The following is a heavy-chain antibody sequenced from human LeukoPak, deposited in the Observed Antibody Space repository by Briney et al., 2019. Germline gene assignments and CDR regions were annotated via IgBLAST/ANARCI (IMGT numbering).Heavy chain of an antibody. CDR3: ARGVDYYGV. J-gene: IGHJ4*02. D-gene: IGHD3-10*01. CDR1: GGSFSGYY. CDR2: INHSGRT. V-gene: IGHV4-34*01. Sequence: SETLSLTCAVYGGSFSGYYWNWIRQPPGKGPEWIGEINHSGRTNYNPSLKSRVTISVDTSKKQFSLKLSSVTAADTAVYYCARGVDYYGVWGQGTLVTVSS.